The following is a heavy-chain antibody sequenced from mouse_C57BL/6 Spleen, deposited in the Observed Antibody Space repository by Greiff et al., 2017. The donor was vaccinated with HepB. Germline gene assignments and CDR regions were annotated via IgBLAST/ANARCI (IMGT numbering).Heavy chain of an antibody. V-gene: IGHV1-64*01. CDR3: ARSEDSSGYNYAMDY. CDR1: GYTFASYW. CDR2: IHPNSGST. D-gene: IGHD3-2*02. J-gene: IGHJ4*01. Sequence: VKLVESGAELVKPGASVKLSCKASGYTFASYWMHWVKQRPGQGLEWIGMIHPNSGSTNYNEKFKSKATLTVDKSSSTAYMQLSSLTSEDSAVYYCARSEDSSGYNYAMDYWGQGTSVTVSS.